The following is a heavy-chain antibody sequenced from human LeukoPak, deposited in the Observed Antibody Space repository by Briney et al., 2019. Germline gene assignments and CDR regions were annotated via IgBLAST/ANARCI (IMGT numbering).Heavy chain of an antibody. CDR2: IISSSNTI. D-gene: IGHD5-24*01. CDR1: GFTFSTSG. Sequence: GGSLRLSCAASGFTFSTSGMNWVRQAPGKGLEWVSYIISSSNTIYYADSVKGRFTISRDNSKNSLYLQMNSLKAEDTAVYYCAREEKMEEGYYYYMDVWDKGTTVTVSS. V-gene: IGHV3-48*01. CDR3: AREEKMEEGYYYYMDV. J-gene: IGHJ6*03.